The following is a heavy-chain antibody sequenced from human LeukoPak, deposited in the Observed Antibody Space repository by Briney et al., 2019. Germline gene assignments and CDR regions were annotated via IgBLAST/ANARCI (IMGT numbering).Heavy chain of an antibody. CDR1: GFTFISYA. Sequence: GGSLRLSCAASGFTFISYAIHWVRQAPGKGLEWVAVISFHGTDTFYADSVKGRFTISRDNSKNMLYLQMNSLRAEDTAVYYCVKQSGYRGYDFFDSWGRGTLVTVSS. CDR3: VKQSGYRGYDFFDS. V-gene: IGHV3-30*14. CDR2: ISFHGTDT. J-gene: IGHJ4*02. D-gene: IGHD5-12*01.